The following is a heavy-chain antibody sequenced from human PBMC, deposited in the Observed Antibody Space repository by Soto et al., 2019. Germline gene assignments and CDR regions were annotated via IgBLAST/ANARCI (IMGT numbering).Heavy chain of an antibody. CDR2: ISDDGSTA. CDR1: GFTFSDYW. Sequence: WGSLRLSCAVSGFTFSDYWMHCVRQVPGKGLTWVSRISDDGSTATYADSVRGRFVISRDNAKNSLYLEMNTLRVDDSGLYYCARGPRVSSTGTGAHWGRGTLVTVSS. D-gene: IGHD1-1*01. CDR3: ARGPRVSSTGTGAH. V-gene: IGHV3-74*01. J-gene: IGHJ4*02.